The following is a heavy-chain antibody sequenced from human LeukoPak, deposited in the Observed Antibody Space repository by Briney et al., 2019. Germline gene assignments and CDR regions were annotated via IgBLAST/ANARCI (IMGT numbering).Heavy chain of an antibody. CDR2: INPNSGGT. Sequence: ASVKVSCKASGYTFIDYYMHWVRQAPGQGLEWMGWINPNSGGTNYAQKFQGRVTMTRDTSISTAYMELSRLRSDDTAVYYCARNRPGVGIPSYYYYGMDVWGQGTTVTVSS. D-gene: IGHD3-3*01. CDR1: GYTFIDYY. J-gene: IGHJ6*02. CDR3: ARNRPGVGIPSYYYYGMDV. V-gene: IGHV1-2*02.